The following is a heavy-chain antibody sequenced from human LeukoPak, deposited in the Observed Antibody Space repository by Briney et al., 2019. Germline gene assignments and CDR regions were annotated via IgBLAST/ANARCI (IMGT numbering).Heavy chain of an antibody. V-gene: IGHV1-2*02. CDR3: ARGKCSSTSCDSS. D-gene: IGHD2-2*01. J-gene: IGHJ4*02. CDR1: GYTFTGYY. CDR2: INPNSGGT. Sequence: GASVTLSCTASGYTFTGYYMHWVRQAPGQGLEWMGCINPNSGGTNYATRLHGSVTIPRDTSISTAYMERSRLRCDFTAVYYCARGKCSSTSCDSSWGKGTLVTVSA.